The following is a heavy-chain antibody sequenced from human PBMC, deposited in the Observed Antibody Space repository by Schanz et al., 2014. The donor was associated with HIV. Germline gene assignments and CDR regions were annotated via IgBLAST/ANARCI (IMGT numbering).Heavy chain of an antibody. CDR2: INPDNAGT. CDR3: ARNQYQLLPFDY. V-gene: IGHV1-2*02. J-gene: IGHJ4*02. Sequence: QVQLVQSGAEVKKPGSSVKVSCNASGGTFSRYAISWVRQAPGQGLEWMGWINPDNAGTNYAQKFQGRVTMTRDTSINTASMEVSRLMSDDTAVYYCARNQYQLLPFDYWGQGTLVTVSS. CDR1: GGTFSRYA. D-gene: IGHD2-15*01.